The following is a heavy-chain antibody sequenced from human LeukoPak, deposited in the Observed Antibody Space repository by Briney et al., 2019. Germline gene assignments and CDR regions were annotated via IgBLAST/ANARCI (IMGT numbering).Heavy chain of an antibody. V-gene: IGHV3-66*01. J-gene: IGHJ4*02. Sequence: GGSLRLSCAASGFTVSSNYMSWVRQAPGKGLEWVSLIYSGGDTYYGDSVKGRFTISRDNSRTTLYLQMDSLRAEDTAVYYCATNFELKHTYGYLDNWGQGTLVIVSS. D-gene: IGHD5-18*01. CDR1: GFTVSSNY. CDR3: ATNFELKHTYGYLDN. CDR2: IYSGGDT.